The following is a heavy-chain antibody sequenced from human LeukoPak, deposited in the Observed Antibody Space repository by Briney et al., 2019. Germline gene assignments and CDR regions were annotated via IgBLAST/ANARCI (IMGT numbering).Heavy chain of an antibody. CDR2: IRSKANSYAT. Sequence: GGSLRLSCAASGFTFSGSAMHWVRQASGKGLEWVGRIRSKANSYATAYAASVKGRFTISRDDSKNTAYLQMNSLKTEDTAVYYCTRSIYYDSSAYPSHWGQGTLVTVSS. J-gene: IGHJ4*02. CDR1: GFTFSGSA. V-gene: IGHV3-73*01. CDR3: TRSIYYDSSAYPSH. D-gene: IGHD3-22*01.